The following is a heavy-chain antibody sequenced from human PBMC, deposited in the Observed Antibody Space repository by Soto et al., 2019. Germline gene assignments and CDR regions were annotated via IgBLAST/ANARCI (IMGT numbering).Heavy chain of an antibody. V-gene: IGHV1-8*01. J-gene: IGHJ6*03. CDR1: GYTFTSYD. Sequence: GASVKVSCKASGYTFTSYDINWVRQATGQGLEWMGWMNPNSGNTGYAQKFQGRVTMTRNTSISTAYMELSSLRSEDTAVYYCARGDPYYDLWSGSNYYMDVWGKGTTVTVSS. D-gene: IGHD3-3*01. CDR2: MNPNSGNT. CDR3: ARGDPYYDLWSGSNYYMDV.